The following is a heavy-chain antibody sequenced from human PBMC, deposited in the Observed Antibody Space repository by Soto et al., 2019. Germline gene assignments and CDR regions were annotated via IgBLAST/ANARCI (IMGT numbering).Heavy chain of an antibody. V-gene: IGHV2-5*02. CDR3: AYSPPRIALAGYWFAS. CDR1: GFSLSTSGVG. D-gene: IGHD6-19*01. CDR2: IYWDDDK. Sequence: QITLKESGPTLVKPTQTLTLTCTFSGFSLSTSGVGVGWIHQPPGKALEWFALIYWDDDKRYSPSLKSRFTITNDTSKNQGVRTMTNMDPLDTGTYYCAYSPPRIALAGYWFASWCQGTPVIVSS. J-gene: IGHJ5*01.